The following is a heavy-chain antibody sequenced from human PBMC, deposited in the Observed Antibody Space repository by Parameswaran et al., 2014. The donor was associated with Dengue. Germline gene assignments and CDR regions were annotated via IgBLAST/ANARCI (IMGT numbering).Heavy chain of an antibody. Sequence: LKISCAASGFTFSSYAMSWVRQAPGKGLEWVSAISGSGGSTYYADSVKGRFTISRDNSKNTLYLQMNSLRAEDTAVYYCAKDGNEWELHNYWGQGTLVTVSS. CDR3: AKDGNEWELHNY. CDR1: GFTFSSYA. V-gene: IGHV3-23*01. CDR2: ISGSGGST. J-gene: IGHJ4*02. D-gene: IGHD1-26*01.